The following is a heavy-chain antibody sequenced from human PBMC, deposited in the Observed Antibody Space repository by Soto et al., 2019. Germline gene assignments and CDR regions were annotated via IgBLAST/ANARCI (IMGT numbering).Heavy chain of an antibody. CDR2: IIPFSGAA. CDR3: ATALGCRSTSCTLDY. J-gene: IGHJ4*02. V-gene: IGHV1-69*01. CDR1: GGTFGSYA. Sequence: QVQLVQSGAEVKKPGSSVKVSCKASGGTFGSYAFSWVRQAPGQGLEWMGGIIPFSGAAHYAQKCQGRVTITADESTSTAYMELSSLSSQDTAVYYCATALGCRSTSCTLDYWGQGTRVIVSS. D-gene: IGHD2-2*01.